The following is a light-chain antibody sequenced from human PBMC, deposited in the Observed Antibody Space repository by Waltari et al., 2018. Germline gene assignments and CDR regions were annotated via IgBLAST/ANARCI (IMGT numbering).Light chain of an antibody. Sequence: EIVLTQSPATLSLSPGESATLSCRASQSVSSSLAWYQQTPGQAPRLLIYDASNRATGIPARFSGSRSGTDFTLTISSLEPEDFTVYYCQQYGAARYTFGPGTRLDLK. CDR1: QSVSSS. V-gene: IGKV3-11*01. J-gene: IGKJ3*01. CDR3: QQYGAARYT. CDR2: DAS.